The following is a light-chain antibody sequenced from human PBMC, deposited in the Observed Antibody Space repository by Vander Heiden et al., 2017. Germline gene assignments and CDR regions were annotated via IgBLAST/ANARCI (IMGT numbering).Light chain of an antibody. Sequence: SSELTQPPSVSVSPGQTARITCSADALPKQVAYWHQQKPAQAPILLLYKDTERPSGIAERFSGSRTGTIVTLTINGVQAEDDADYYCQSGDSSGTSVFGTGTKVTVL. CDR3: QSGDSSGTSV. CDR1: ALPKQV. CDR2: KDT. J-gene: IGLJ1*01. V-gene: IGLV3-25*03.